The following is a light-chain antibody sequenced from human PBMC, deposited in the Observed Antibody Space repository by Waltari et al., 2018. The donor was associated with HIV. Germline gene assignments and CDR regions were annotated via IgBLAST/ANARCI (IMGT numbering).Light chain of an antibody. J-gene: IGLJ1*01. Sequence: QSVLTKPPSASGTPGQRVTISCSGSRSNIGSSHVSSYQQVPGTAPKLLIYSSNHRPSGVPDRFSGSKSGTSASLAISGLRSEDEADYYCAAWDDSLSGYVFGTGTKVTVL. V-gene: IGLV1-47*01. CDR3: AAWDDSLSGYV. CDR2: SSN. CDR1: RSNIGSSH.